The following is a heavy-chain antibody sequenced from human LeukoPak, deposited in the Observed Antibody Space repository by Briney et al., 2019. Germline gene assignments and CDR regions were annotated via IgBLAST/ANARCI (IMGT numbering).Heavy chain of an antibody. V-gene: IGHV4-39*01. D-gene: IGHD3-3*01. CDR2: VFYSGTT. CDR3: ARQWSTFWSGY. Sequence: SETLPLTCTVSGGSISSNNYYWGWIRQPPGKGLEWIGSVFYSGTTYYNPSLKSRVTISVDTSKNQFSLNLTSVTAADTAIYYCARQWSTFWSGYWGQGTLVTVSS. CDR1: GGSISSNNYY. J-gene: IGHJ4*02.